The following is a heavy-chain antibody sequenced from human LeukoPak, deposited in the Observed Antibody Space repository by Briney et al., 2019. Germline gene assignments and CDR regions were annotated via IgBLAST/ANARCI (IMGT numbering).Heavy chain of an antibody. CDR2: ISSSAISI. CDR1: GLTFSSYE. Sequence: PGGSLRLSCAASGLTFSSYEFNWVRQAPGKGLEWVSYISSSAISIYYADSVKGRFTISRDNAKNSLYLQMNSLSPEDTAVYYCARDPLHSSGYPYYFDYWGQGTLVTVSS. CDR3: ARDPLHSSGYPYYFDY. J-gene: IGHJ4*02. D-gene: IGHD3-22*01. V-gene: IGHV3-48*03.